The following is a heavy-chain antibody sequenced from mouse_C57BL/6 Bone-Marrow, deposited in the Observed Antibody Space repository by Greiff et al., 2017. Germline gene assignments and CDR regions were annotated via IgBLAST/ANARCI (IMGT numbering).Heavy chain of an antibody. CDR2: ISSGSSTI. V-gene: IGHV5-17*01. J-gene: IGHJ4*01. Sequence: EVMLVESGGGLVKPGGSLTLSCAASGFTFSDYGMHWVRQAPEKGLEWVAYISSGSSTIYYADTVKGRFTISRDNAKNTLFLQMTSLRSEDTAMYYCASPDCYYAMDYWGQGTSVTVSS. CDR1: GFTFSDYG. CDR3: ASPDCYYAMDY. D-gene: IGHD3-1*01.